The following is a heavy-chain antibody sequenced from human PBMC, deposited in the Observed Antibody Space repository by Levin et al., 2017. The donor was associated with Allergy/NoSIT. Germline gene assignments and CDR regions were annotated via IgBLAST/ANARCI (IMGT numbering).Heavy chain of an antibody. J-gene: IGHJ4*02. CDR1: GFTFSSYR. CDR3: ARDMETFDFWSASDY. CDR2: IGSTNAYI. Sequence: SCAASGFTFSSYRMNWVRQAPGKGLEWVSSIGSTNAYIYYADSVKGRFTVSRDNAKNSLYLQMNSLRAEDTAVYYCARDMETFDFWSASDYWGQGTLVTVSS. V-gene: IGHV3-21*01. D-gene: IGHD3-3*01.